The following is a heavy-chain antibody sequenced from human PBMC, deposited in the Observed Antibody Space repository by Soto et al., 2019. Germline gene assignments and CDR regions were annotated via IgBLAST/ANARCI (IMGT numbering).Heavy chain of an antibody. CDR3: ARAAYATGWVGILDAGVHGVEIDF. CDR2: ISTYNGKT. J-gene: IGHJ4*02. CDR1: GYTFISYG. D-gene: IGHD2-2*01. Sequence: QVQLVQSGAEVKKAGASVKVSCKASGYTFISYGIAWVRQAPGQGLEWMGWISTYNGKTNYAQKFQDRVTMTTDTATRTAYMDVRSLRSDDTGVYYCARAAYATGWVGILDAGVHGVEIDFWGRGTLVTVSS. V-gene: IGHV1-18*01.